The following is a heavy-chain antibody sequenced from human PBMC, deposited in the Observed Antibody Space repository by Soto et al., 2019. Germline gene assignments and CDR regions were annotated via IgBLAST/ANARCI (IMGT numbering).Heavy chain of an antibody. V-gene: IGHV3-53*01. D-gene: IGHD4-17*01. Sequence: PGGSLRLSCAASGFTVSSNYMSWVRQAPGKGLEWVSVIYSGGSTYYADSVKGRFTISRDNSKNTLYLQMNSLRAEDTAVYYCARAFYGDSPSGQYYFDYWGQGTLVTVSS. CDR1: GFTVSSNY. CDR2: IYSGGST. J-gene: IGHJ4*02. CDR3: ARAFYGDSPSGQYYFDY.